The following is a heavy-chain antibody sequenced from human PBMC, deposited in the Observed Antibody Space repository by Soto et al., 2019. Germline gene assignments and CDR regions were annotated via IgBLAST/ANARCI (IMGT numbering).Heavy chain of an antibody. J-gene: IGHJ6*02. CDR1: GFTFNSYG. Sequence: QVQLVESGGGVVQPGRSLRLSCAASGFTFNSYGMHWVRQGPGNGLEWVAFISYDSTKTYYADSVKGRFTISRDNSNSAPYVQMNRLTGEDTAVYYCARTRSAWSDFHYYSLDVWGQGTTVTVSS. D-gene: IGHD1-26*01. CDR3: ARTRSAWSDFHYYSLDV. CDR2: ISYDSTKT. V-gene: IGHV3-30*03.